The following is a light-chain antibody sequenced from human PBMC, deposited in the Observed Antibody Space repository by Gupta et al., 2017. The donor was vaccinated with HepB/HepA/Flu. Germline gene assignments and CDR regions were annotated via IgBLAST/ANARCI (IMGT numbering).Light chain of an antibody. Sequence: TGTISCSGSSSNIGSNAVFWYQHFPVTSPQLLLYSNLPRPPGVPDRFSGSKSGTSVSLAISGLQAEDEADYHCAARDDSRNGWVFGGGTKLTVL. J-gene: IGLJ3*02. CDR3: AARDDSRNGWV. V-gene: IGLV1-44*01. CDR1: SSNIGSNA. CDR2: SNL.